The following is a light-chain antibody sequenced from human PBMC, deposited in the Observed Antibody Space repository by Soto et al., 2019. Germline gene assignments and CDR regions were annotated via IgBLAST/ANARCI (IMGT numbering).Light chain of an antibody. CDR3: MQDRQALT. CDR2: FAS. CDR1: ESLMHSNGYNY. Sequence: EIVLTQSPLSLPVTPGEPASISCRSSESLMHSNGYNYLDCYLQKPGQSPQVLIYFASNRASGVPDRFSGSVSGTDFTLKISRVEAEDVGVYYCMQDRQALTFGGGTKVEIK. J-gene: IGKJ4*01. V-gene: IGKV2-28*01.